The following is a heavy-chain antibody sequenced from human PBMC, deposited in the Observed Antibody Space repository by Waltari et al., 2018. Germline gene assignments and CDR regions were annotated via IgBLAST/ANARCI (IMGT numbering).Heavy chain of an antibody. CDR1: GGSISSYS. J-gene: IGHJ4*02. CDR3: ARLGGSGWSYYFDY. V-gene: IGHV4-4*07. CDR2: IYTSGST. D-gene: IGHD6-19*01. Sequence: QVQLQESGPGLVKPSETLSLTCTVSGGSISSYSWSWIRQPAGKGLEWIGRIYTSGSTNYNPSLKSRVTMSVDTSKNQFSLKLSSVTAADTAVYYCARLGGSGWSYYFDYWGQGTLVTVSS.